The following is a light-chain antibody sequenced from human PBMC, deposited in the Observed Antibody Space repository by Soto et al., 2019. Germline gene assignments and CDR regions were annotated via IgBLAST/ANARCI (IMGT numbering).Light chain of an antibody. CDR1: QSVSSY. CDR3: QQRSNWRSIT. J-gene: IGKJ5*01. CDR2: DAS. Sequence: EIVLTQTPASLSLSPGERDTLSCMASQSVSSYLAWYQQKTSQAPRLLISDASNRATGLPARISGSGSGTDFSLTLRSLELNDFTFYYCQQRSNWRSITLGQVTRLEIK. V-gene: IGKV3-11*01.